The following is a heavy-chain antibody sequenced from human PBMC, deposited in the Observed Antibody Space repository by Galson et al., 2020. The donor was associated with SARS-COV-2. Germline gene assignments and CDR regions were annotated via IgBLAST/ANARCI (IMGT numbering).Heavy chain of an antibody. V-gene: IGHV3-30*01. CDR3: ASSPSIAGRVTRFSFQH. J-gene: IGHJ1*01. CDR2: ISYDGSYK. Sequence: SLKISCAASGFPFSTYAMHWVRQAPGKGLEWVAAISYDGSYKHDVDSLKGRFTISRDNSKNTLYLQMNSLRPEDTAVYYCASSPSIAGRVTRFSFQHWGQVTLVTVSS. D-gene: IGHD6-6*01. CDR1: GFPFSTYA.